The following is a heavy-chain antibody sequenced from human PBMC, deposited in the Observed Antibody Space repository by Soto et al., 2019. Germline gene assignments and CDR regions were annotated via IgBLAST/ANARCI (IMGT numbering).Heavy chain of an antibody. D-gene: IGHD5-12*01. V-gene: IGHV1-18*04. J-gene: IGHJ3*02. CDR2: ISAYNGNT. CDR1: GFSFSDYF. CDR3: ARRYSGYDFDAFDI. Sequence: ASVKVSCKASGFSFSDYFMHWVRQAPGQGLEWMGWISAYNGNTNYAQKLQGRVTMTTDTSTSTAYMELRSLRSDDTAVYYCARRYSGYDFDAFDIWGQGTMVTVSS.